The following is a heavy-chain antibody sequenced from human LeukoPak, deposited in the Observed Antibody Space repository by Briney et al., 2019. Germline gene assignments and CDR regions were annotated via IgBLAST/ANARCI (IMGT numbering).Heavy chain of an antibody. CDR1: GGSISSSSYY. V-gene: IGHV4-39*01. CDR2: IYYGGST. Sequence: SETLSLTCAVSGGSISSSSYYWGWIRQPPGKGLEWIGGIYYGGSTYYNPSLKSRVTISVDTSKNQFSLKLSSVTAADTAVYYCARAGAGSNTLDYYYYIDVWGKGTTVTVSS. CDR3: ARAGAGSNTLDYYYYIDV. J-gene: IGHJ6*03. D-gene: IGHD3-10*01.